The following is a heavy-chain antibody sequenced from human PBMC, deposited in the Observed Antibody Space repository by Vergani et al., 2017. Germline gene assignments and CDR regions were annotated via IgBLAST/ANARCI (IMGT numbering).Heavy chain of an antibody. D-gene: IGHD1-26*01. Sequence: QVQLQQWGAGLLKPSETLSLTCAVSGGSFSGYYWSWIRQPPGKGLEWIGEINHSGSTNYNPSLKSRVTISVDTSKNQFSLKLSSVTAADTAVYYCARVHPGGSYSYYYYYMDVWGKXP. CDR1: GGSFSGYY. CDR3: ARVHPGGSYSYYYYYMDV. CDR2: INHSGST. J-gene: IGHJ6*03. V-gene: IGHV4-34*01.